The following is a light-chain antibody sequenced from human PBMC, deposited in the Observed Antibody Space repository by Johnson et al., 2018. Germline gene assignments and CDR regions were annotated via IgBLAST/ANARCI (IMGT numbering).Light chain of an antibody. CDR1: SSNIGNNY. Sequence: QSVLTQPPSVSAAPGQKVTISCSGSSSNIGNNYVSWYQQLPGTAPKLLIYENNKRPSGIPDRFSGSKSGTSATLGITGLQTGAEADYYCGTWDSSVIAGNVFGTGTKVTVL. CDR2: ENN. J-gene: IGLJ1*01. V-gene: IGLV1-51*02. CDR3: GTWDSSVIAGNV.